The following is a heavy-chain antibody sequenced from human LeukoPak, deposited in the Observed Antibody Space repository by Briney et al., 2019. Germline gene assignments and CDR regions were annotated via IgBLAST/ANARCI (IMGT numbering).Heavy chain of an antibody. Sequence: SETLSLTCTVSDDSISDYYRGWIRRPPGKGLEWIGYFHNSGTSTYNPSLKSRVTISADTSKNQFSLKLNSLTTADTAVYYCTRGAGWLIDYWGQGTLVTVSS. D-gene: IGHD3-16*01. CDR3: TRGAGWLIDY. J-gene: IGHJ4*02. CDR2: FHNSGTS. CDR1: DDSISDYY. V-gene: IGHV4-59*01.